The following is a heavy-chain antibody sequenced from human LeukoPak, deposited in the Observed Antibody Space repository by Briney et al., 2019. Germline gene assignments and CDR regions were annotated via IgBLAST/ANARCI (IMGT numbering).Heavy chain of an antibody. Sequence: GGSLRLSCAPSGFTFSSYAMSWVRQAPGKGLEWVSAISGSGGSTNYADSVKGRFTISRDNSKNTLYLQMNSLRAEDTAVYYCAKDVRYFDWLIFDYWGQGTLVTVSS. J-gene: IGHJ4*02. CDR1: GFTFSSYA. V-gene: IGHV3-23*01. D-gene: IGHD3-9*01. CDR3: AKDVRYFDWLIFDY. CDR2: ISGSGGST.